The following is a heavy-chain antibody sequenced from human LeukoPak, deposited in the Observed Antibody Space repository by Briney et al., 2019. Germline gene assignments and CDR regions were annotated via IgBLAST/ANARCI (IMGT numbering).Heavy chain of an antibody. Sequence: GGSLRLSCAASGFTFSSYAMSWVRQAPGKGLGWVSAISGSGGSTYYADSVKGRFTISRDNSKNTLYLQMNSLRAEDTAIYYCAKDSGYYVDTGTINFWGQGTLVTVPS. CDR1: GFTFSSYA. D-gene: IGHD3-22*01. CDR2: ISGSGGST. V-gene: IGHV3-23*01. CDR3: AKDSGYYVDTGTINF. J-gene: IGHJ4*02.